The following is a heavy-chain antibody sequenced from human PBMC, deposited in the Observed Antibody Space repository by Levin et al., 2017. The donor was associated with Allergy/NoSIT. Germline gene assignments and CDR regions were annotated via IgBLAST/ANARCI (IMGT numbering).Heavy chain of an antibody. J-gene: IGHJ5*02. CDR3: ARARVGGTSVGWFDP. CDR1: FSSLLSSS. D-gene: IGHD1-26*01. V-gene: IGHV4-59*01. Sequence: SETLSLPFFFSFSSLLSSSFPFLLPPPFPFLSFIGYIYYRGSTNYNPSLKSRVTISLDASRTHFSLNLSSVTAADTAFYYCARARVGGTSVGWFDPWGQGTLVTVSS. CDR2: IYYRGST.